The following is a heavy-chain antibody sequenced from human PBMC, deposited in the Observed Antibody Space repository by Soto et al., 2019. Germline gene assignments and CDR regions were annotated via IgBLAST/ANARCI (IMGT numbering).Heavy chain of an antibody. D-gene: IGHD1-20*01. Sequence: GGAPRRSCEASVLTFRSHWVHLVRQAQAKGLVWVAQSKGDETKATYADYVKGRFTISRDNAKNTLYLQMNSLSAEDTVVYYCARSPVYHFDSSGQGALVTVSS. J-gene: IGHJ4*02. CDR3: ARSPVYHFDS. CDR1: VLTFRSHW. CDR2: SKGDETKA. V-gene: IGHV3-74*01.